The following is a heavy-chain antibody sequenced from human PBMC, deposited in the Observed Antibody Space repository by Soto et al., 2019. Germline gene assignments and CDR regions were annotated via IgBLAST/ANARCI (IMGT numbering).Heavy chain of an antibody. Sequence: SETLSLTCTVSGGSMTNYYWSWVRQPPGKGLEWIGYTYYSGNTNYNPSLKSRVTISVDTSKNQFSLKLSSVTAADTAVYYCARDRRHNWFDPWGQGTLVTVSS. CDR2: TYYSGNT. J-gene: IGHJ5*02. CDR3: ARDRRHNWFDP. CDR1: GGSMTNYY. V-gene: IGHV4-59*01.